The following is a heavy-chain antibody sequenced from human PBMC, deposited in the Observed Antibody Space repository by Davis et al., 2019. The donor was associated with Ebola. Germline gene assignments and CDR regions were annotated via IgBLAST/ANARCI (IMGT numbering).Heavy chain of an antibody. J-gene: IGHJ4*02. Sequence: TLSLTCTVSGGSISSSHYYWGWIRQPPGKGLEWIGSIYYSGSTYYNPSLKSRVTISVDTSKNKFSLKLSSVTAADTAVYYCTSRYCSGGSCSNDYWGQGTLVTVSS. CDR1: GGSISSSHYY. CDR2: IYYSGST. CDR3: TSRYCSGGSCSNDY. V-gene: IGHV4-39*01. D-gene: IGHD2-15*01.